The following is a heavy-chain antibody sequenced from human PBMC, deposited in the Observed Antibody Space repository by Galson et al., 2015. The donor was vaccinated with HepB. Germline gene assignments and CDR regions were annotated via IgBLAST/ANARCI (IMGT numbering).Heavy chain of an antibody. D-gene: IGHD2-21*02. Sequence: SETLSLTCAVYGGSFSGYYWSWIRQPPGKGLEWIGEINHSGSTNYNPSLKSRVTISVDTSKNQFSLKLSSVTATDTAVYYCARTVHDCGGDGCLRFDPWGQGTLVTVSS. CDR2: INHSGST. CDR1: GGSFSGYY. J-gene: IGHJ5*02. V-gene: IGHV4-34*01. CDR3: ARTVHDCGGDGCLRFDP.